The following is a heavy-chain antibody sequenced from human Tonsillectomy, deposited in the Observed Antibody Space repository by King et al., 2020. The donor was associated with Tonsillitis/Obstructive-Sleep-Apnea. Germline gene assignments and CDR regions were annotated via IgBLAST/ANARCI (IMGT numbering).Heavy chain of an antibody. CDR1: GFTFSSYA. Sequence: VQLVESGGGGVQPGRALRLSCAAPGFTFSSYAMHWGRQAPGKGLGWGAGISYDGSNKYYADSVKGRFTISKDNFKNTLYLQMNSLRAEDTAVYYCAREGVVDYYYMDVWGKGTTVTVSS. CDR2: ISYDGSNK. CDR3: AREGVVDYYYMDV. V-gene: IGHV3-30*01. D-gene: IGHD2-2*01. J-gene: IGHJ6*03.